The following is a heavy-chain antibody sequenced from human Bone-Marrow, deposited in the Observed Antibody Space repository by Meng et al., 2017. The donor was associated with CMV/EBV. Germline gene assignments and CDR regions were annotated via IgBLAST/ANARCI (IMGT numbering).Heavy chain of an antibody. V-gene: IGHV3-23*01. Sequence: GESLKISCAASGFTFSSYAMSWVRQAPGKGLEWVSAISGSGGSTYYADSVKGRFTISRDNSKNTLYLQMNSLRTEDTALYYCAKDSSYNWNLIFDYWGQGTLVTVSS. J-gene: IGHJ4*02. CDR3: AKDSSYNWNLIFDY. D-gene: IGHD1-20*01. CDR2: ISGSGGST. CDR1: GFTFSSYA.